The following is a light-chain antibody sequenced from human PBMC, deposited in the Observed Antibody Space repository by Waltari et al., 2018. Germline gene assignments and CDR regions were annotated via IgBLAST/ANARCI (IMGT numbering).Light chain of an antibody. CDR3: CSYAGNYPSA. Sequence: QSALTLPRSVSGSPGLSVTISCGGTSSEVGGYNYGSCDQHHPGKAPKLMIYDVSERPSGVPDRFSGSKSGNTASLTISGLQAEDEADYYCCSYAGNYPSAFGTGTKVTVL. J-gene: IGLJ1*01. CDR1: SSEVGGYNY. CDR2: DVS. V-gene: IGLV2-11*01.